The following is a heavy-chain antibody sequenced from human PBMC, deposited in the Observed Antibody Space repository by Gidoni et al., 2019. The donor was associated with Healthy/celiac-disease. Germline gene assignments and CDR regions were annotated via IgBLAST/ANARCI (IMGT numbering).Heavy chain of an antibody. CDR3: ARAYLGGGFDY. CDR2: ST. Sequence: STYYNPSLKSRVTISVDTSKNQFSLKLSSVTAADTAVYYCARAYLGGGFDYWGQGTLVTVSS. D-gene: IGHD2-21*01. J-gene: IGHJ4*02. V-gene: IGHV4-39*01.